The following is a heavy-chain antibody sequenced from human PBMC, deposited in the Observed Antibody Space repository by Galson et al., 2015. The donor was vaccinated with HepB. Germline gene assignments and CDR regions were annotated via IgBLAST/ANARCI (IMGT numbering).Heavy chain of an antibody. CDR2: ISSSGSTI. CDR1: GFTFSSYE. J-gene: IGHJ4*02. D-gene: IGHD6-19*01. CDR3: AREVAVAGSDY. Sequence: SLRLSCAASGFTFSSYEMNWVRQAPGKGLEWVSYISSSGSTIYYADSVKGRFTISRDNAKNSLYLQMNSLRAEDTAVYYCAREVAVAGSDYWGQGTLVTVSS. V-gene: IGHV3-48*03.